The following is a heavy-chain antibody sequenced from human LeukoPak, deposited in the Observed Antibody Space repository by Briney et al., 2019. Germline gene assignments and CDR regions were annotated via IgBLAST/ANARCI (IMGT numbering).Heavy chain of an antibody. V-gene: IGHV4-34*01. Sequence: PSETLSLTCAVYGGSFSGCYWSWIRQPPGKGLEWIGEINHSGSTNYNPSLKSRVTISVDTSKNQFSLKLSSVTAADTAVYYCARRTKYSSSWTPSYYFDYWGQGTLVTVSS. CDR2: INHSGST. CDR3: ARRTKYSSSWTPSYYFDY. D-gene: IGHD6-13*01. J-gene: IGHJ4*02. CDR1: GGSFSGCY.